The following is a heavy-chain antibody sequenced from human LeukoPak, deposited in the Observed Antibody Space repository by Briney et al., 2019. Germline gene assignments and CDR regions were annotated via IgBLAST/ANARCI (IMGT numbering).Heavy chain of an antibody. Sequence: ETLTLPCTVSVGSISSYYWSWIRQPPGKGLEWVGYIYYIESNNYNLTLKSRVTISVDTSKNQFSLKLRSVTAADTAVYYCARLRIIPGTPNYFDSWGEGTLVTVSS. J-gene: IGHJ4*02. CDR1: VGSISSYY. CDR3: ARLRIIPGTPNYFDS. V-gene: IGHV4-59*08. CDR2: IYYIESN. D-gene: IGHD1/OR15-1a*01.